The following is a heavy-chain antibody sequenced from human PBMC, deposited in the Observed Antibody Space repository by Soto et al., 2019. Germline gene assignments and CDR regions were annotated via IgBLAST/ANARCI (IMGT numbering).Heavy chain of an antibody. CDR1: GFTFSSYA. Sequence: EVQLLESGGGLVQPGGSLRLSCAASGFTFSSYAMSWVRQAPGKGLEWVSATSGSGDSTYYADSVKGRFTISRDNSKNTLYLQMNSLRVEDTAVYYCAKVGAGYYFDCWGQGTVVTVSS. D-gene: IGHD3-3*01. J-gene: IGHJ4*02. CDR3: AKVGAGYYFDC. V-gene: IGHV3-23*01. CDR2: TSGSGDST.